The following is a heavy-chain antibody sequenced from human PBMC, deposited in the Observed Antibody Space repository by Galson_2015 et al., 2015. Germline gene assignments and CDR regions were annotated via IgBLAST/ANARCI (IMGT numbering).Heavy chain of an antibody. CDR1: GFSLDTREMS. J-gene: IGHJ6*03. Sequence: PALVKPTQTLTLTCSFSGFSLDTREMSVAWVRQPPGKALEWLARIDWEDDKYYSPSLKTRLTISKETSKNQGVLTMTDIDPVDTATYYCARTNYESSAHISLNCYYYFMDVWGKGTRVTVSS. CDR3: ARTNYESSAHISLNCYYYFMDV. V-gene: IGHV2-70*18. CDR2: IDWEDDK. D-gene: IGHD3-22*01.